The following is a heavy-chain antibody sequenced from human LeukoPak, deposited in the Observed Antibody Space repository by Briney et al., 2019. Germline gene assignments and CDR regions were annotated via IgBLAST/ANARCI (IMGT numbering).Heavy chain of an antibody. J-gene: IGHJ4*02. CDR3: ARDYATDRDMV. D-gene: IGHD5-18*01. V-gene: IGHV3-48*03. CDR2: IDISGSTI. CDR1: GFPFRNYE. Sequence: GESLRLSCAASGFPFRNYEMNWVRQAPGKGLEWVSYIDISGSTIYYADSVKGRFTISRDNAKTSLYLQMNSLRPEDTAVYYCARDYATDRDMVWGQGTLVTVSS.